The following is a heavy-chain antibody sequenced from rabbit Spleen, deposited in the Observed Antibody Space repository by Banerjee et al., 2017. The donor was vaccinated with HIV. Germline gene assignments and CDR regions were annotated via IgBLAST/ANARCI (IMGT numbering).Heavy chain of an antibody. J-gene: IGHJ4*01. CDR1: GFDFSSYG. D-gene: IGHD4-1*01. CDR3: VREVAARFSL. V-gene: IGHV1S47*01. CDR2: IDPIFGIT. Sequence: QQQLEESGGGLVQPEGSLTLTCKASGFDFSSYGVSWVRQAPGKGLEWIGYIDPIFGITYFANWVNGRFTISSHNAQNTLFLQLNSLTAADTATYFCVREVAARFSLWGPGTLVTVS.